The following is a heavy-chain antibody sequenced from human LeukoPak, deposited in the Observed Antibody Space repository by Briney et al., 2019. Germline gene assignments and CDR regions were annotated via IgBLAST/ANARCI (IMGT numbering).Heavy chain of an antibody. CDR1: GFTFSSYS. J-gene: IGHJ4*02. V-gene: IGHV3-21*01. CDR3: ARDADQDCSSTSCYSSTGY. D-gene: IGHD2-2*01. Sequence: GRSLRLSCAASGFTFSSYSMNWVRQAPGKGLEWVSSISSSSSYIYYADSVKGRFTISRDNAKNSLYLQMNSLRAEDTAVYYCARDADQDCSSTSCYSSTGYWGQGTLVTVSS. CDR2: ISSSSSYI.